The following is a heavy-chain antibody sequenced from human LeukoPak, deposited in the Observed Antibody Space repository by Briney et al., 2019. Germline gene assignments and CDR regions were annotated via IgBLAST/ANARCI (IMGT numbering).Heavy chain of an antibody. CDR3: AGDLTSTYYYGSGSYDPGGY. J-gene: IGHJ4*02. D-gene: IGHD3-10*01. CDR2: IYYSGST. V-gene: IGHV4-39*07. CDR1: GGSISSSSYY. Sequence: SQTLSLTCTVSGGSISSSSYYWGWIRQPPGKGLEWIGSIYYSGSTYYNPSLKSRVTISVDTSKNQFSLKLSSVTAADTAVYYCAGDLTSTYYYGSGSYDPGGYWGQGTLVTVSS.